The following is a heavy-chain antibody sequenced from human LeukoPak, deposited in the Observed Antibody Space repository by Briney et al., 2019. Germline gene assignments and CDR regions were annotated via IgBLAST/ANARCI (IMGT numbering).Heavy chain of an antibody. V-gene: IGHV4-39*01. D-gene: IGHD6-13*01. CDR2: IYYSGST. Sequence: SETLSLTCTVSGGSISSSIYYWRWIPQPPGKGLEWIGSIYYSGSTYYNPAPKSRVTISVDKSKTLFSQKLSSVTAGDTAVYYCARRILIAAAPYFDYWGPGTLVTVSS. J-gene: IGHJ4*02. CDR1: GGSISSSIYY. CDR3: ARRILIAAAPYFDY.